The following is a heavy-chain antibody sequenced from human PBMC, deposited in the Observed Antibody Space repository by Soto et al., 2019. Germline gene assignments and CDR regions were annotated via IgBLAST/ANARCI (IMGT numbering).Heavy chain of an antibody. CDR2: IRSKANSYAT. J-gene: IGHJ4*02. Sequence: GGSLRLSCAASGFTFSGSAMHWVRQASGKGLEWVGRIRSKANSYATAYAASVKGRFTISRDDSKNTAYLQMNSLKTEDTAVYYCTTSFWDSSSSKVGSYYFDYWGQGTLVTVSS. V-gene: IGHV3-73*01. CDR3: TTSFWDSSSSKVGSYYFDY. D-gene: IGHD6-6*01. CDR1: GFTFSGSA.